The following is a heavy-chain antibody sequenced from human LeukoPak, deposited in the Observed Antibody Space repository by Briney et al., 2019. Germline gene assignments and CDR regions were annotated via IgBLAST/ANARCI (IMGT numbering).Heavy chain of an antibody. V-gene: IGHV3-33*01. CDR2: IWYDGSNK. CDR1: GFTFSSYG. Sequence: PGGFLRLSCAASGFTFSSYGMHWVRQAPGKGLEWVAVIWYDGSNKYYADSVKGRFTISRDNSKNTLYLQMNSLRAEDTAVYYCASDSSSSRAAVDWGQGTLVTVSS. J-gene: IGHJ4*02. D-gene: IGHD6-13*01. CDR3: ASDSSSSRAAVD.